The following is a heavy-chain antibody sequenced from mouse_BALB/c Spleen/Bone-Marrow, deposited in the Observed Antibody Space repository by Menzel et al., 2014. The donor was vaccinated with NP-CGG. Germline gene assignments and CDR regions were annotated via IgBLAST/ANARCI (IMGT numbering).Heavy chain of an antibody. CDR3: SRWEYYSMDY. D-gene: IGHD4-1*01. V-gene: IGHV14-3*02. CDR1: GFNIKDTY. J-gene: IGHJ4*01. CDR2: IDPANGNT. Sequence: VQLKESGAELVKPGASVKLSCTASGFNIKDTYMHWVKQRPEQGLEWIGRIDPANGNTKYDPKFQGKATITADTSSNTAYLQLSSLTSDDTAGDYCSRWEYYSMDYWGQGTSVTVSS.